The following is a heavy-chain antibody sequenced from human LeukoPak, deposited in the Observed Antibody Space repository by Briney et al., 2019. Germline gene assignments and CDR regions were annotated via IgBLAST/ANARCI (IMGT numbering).Heavy chain of an antibody. CDR3: ARGGGYCSGGSCYGY. CDR2: IIPILGIA. Sequence: GASVKVSCKASGGTFSSYAISWVRQAPGQGLEWMGRIIPILGIANYAQKFQGRVTITADKSTSTVYMELSSLRSEDTAVYYCARGGGYCSGGSCYGYWGQGTLVTVSS. V-gene: IGHV1-69*04. CDR1: GGTFSSYA. J-gene: IGHJ4*02. D-gene: IGHD2-15*01.